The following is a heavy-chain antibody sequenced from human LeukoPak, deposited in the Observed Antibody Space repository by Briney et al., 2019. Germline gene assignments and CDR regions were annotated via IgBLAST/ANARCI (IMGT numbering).Heavy chain of an antibody. CDR1: GFTFSSYS. V-gene: IGHV3-48*04. Sequence: GGSLRLSCAASGFTFSSYSMNWVRQAPGKGLEWVSYISSSSSTIYYADSVKGRFTISRDNAKDSLYLQMNSLRAEDTAVYYCAREQYGGNSGFDYWGQGTLVTVSS. CDR2: ISSSSSTI. J-gene: IGHJ4*02. D-gene: IGHD4-23*01. CDR3: AREQYGGNSGFDY.